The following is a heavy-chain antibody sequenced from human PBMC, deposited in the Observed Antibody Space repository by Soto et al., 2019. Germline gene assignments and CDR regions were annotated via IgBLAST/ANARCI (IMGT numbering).Heavy chain of an antibody. CDR3: ARHIGVTGPRGFDY. V-gene: IGHV4-4*02. CDR1: GGSISDNNW. J-gene: IGHJ4*02. D-gene: IGHD6-19*01. CDR2: IYHRGTT. Sequence: QVQLQESGPGLVKPSGTLSLTCAVSGGSISDNNWWSWVRQPPGKGLEWIGEIYHRGTTNYRPSLLSRLTISMDKSKNPISLTLDSVTSADSAAYYCARHIGVTGPRGFDYWGQGILVTVSP.